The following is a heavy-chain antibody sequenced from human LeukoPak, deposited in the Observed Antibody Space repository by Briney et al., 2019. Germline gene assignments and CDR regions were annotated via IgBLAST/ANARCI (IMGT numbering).Heavy chain of an antibody. CDR3: ARLGYDILTGYYTPLYFDY. J-gene: IGHJ4*02. V-gene: IGHV4-38-2*01. CDR1: GYSISSGYY. CDR2: IYHSGST. Sequence: SETLSLTCAVSGYSISSGYYWGWIRQPPGKGLEWIGGIYHSGSTDYNPSLKSRVTISVDTSKNQFSLKLSSVTAADTAVYHCARLGYDILTGYYTPLYFDYWGQGTLVTVSS. D-gene: IGHD3-9*01.